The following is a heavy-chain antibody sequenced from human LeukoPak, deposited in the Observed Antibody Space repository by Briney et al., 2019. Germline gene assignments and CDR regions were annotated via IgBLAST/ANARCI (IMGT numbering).Heavy chain of an antibody. CDR3: ARIGGSPDAFDI. D-gene: IGHD3-10*01. CDR2: ITHSGST. V-gene: IGHV4-34*01. Sequence: SETLSLTCAVYGGSFSGYYWSWLRQPPGKGLEWIGEITHSGSTNYNPSLKSRVTISVDTSKNQFSLKLSSVTAADTAVYYCARIGGSPDAFDIWGQGQWSPSLQ. CDR1: GGSFSGYY. J-gene: IGHJ3*02.